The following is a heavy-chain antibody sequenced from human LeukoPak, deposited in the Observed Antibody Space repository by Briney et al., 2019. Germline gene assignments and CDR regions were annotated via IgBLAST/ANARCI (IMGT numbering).Heavy chain of an antibody. D-gene: IGHD1-26*01. CDR1: GGSISSGDYY. CDR3: AREQGAMALFDY. CDR2: IYYSGST. V-gene: IGHV4-30-4*08. Sequence: SQTLSLTCTVSGGSISSGDYYWSWIRQPPGKGLEWIGYIYYSGSTYYNPSLKSRVTISVDTSKNQFSLKLSSVTAADTAVYYCAREQGAMALFDYWGQGTLVTVSS. J-gene: IGHJ4*02.